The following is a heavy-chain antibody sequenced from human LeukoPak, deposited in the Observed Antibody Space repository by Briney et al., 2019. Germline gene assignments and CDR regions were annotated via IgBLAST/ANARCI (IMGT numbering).Heavy chain of an antibody. CDR3: AKDTVAATDPPTRYGMDV. D-gene: IGHD6-19*01. V-gene: IGHV3-23*01. Sequence: PGGSLRLSCAASGFTFSSYAMSWVRQAPGKGLEWVSAISGSGGSTYYADSVKGRFTISRDNSKNTLYLQMNSLRAEDTAVCYCAKDTVAATDPPTRYGMDVWGQGTTVTVSS. CDR1: GFTFSSYA. CDR2: ISGSGGST. J-gene: IGHJ6*02.